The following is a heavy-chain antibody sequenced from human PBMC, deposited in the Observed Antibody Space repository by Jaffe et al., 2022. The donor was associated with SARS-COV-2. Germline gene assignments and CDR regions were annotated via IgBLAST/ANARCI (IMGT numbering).Heavy chain of an antibody. CDR1: GFTFRSSW. CDR2: INQDGREN. Sequence: EVQLVESGGGSVQPGGSLRLSCAASGFTFRSSWMSWVRQAPGKGLEWVAHINQDGRENNYVDSVKGRFTISRDNARNSLYLQMNSLRAEDTALYYCARGHHGLDVWGQGTTVTVS. CDR3: ARGHHGLDV. V-gene: IGHV3-7*03. J-gene: IGHJ6*02.